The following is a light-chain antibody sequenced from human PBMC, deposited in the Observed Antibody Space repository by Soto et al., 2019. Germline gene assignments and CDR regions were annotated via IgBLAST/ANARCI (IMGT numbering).Light chain of an antibody. CDR2: DVY. J-gene: IGLJ1*01. CDR3: SSYTTSSSYV. CDR1: SSDVGGFNY. V-gene: IGLV2-14*01. Sequence: SARTQPASVSGSPGQSITIAFTGTSSDVGGFNYVSWYQQHPGKAPKLLIFDVYSRPSGISNRFSGSKSGNTASLTISGLQAEDEADYYCSSYTTSSSYVFGAGTKVTVL.